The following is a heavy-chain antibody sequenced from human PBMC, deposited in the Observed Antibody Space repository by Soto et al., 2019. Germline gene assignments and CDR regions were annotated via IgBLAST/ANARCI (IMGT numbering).Heavy chain of an antibody. D-gene: IGHD2-21*02. V-gene: IGHV3-33*01. CDR1: GFTFSSYG. Sequence: GGSLRLSCAASGFTFSSYGMHWVRQAPGKGLEWVAVIWYDGSNKYYADSVKGRFTISRDNSKNTLYLQMNSLRAEDTAVYYCARDLRGYGGNSELGYWGQGTLVTVSS. CDR3: ARDLRGYGGNSELGY. J-gene: IGHJ4*02. CDR2: IWYDGSNK.